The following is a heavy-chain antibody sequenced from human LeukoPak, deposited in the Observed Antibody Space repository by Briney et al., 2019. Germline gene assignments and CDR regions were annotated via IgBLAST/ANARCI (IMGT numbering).Heavy chain of an antibody. V-gene: IGHV4-59*01. CDR3: ARYQLLSPYYFDF. CDR1: GGSIRSYY. D-gene: IGHD2-2*01. Sequence: SETLSLTCTVSGGSIRSYYWSWIRQPPGKGLEWIGYIYYSGSTNYNPSLKSRVTISVDTSENQFFLKLSSVTAADTAVYYCARYQLLSPYYFDFWGQGTLVTVSS. CDR2: IYYSGST. J-gene: IGHJ4*02.